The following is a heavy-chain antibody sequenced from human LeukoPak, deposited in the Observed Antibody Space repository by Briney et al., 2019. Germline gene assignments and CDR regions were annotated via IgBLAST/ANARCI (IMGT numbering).Heavy chain of an antibody. V-gene: IGHV1-2*04. CDR3: ATGGVGSGYPHGY. CDR1: GYTFTGYY. CDR2: INPNSGGT. J-gene: IGHJ4*02. D-gene: IGHD5-12*01. Sequence: EASVKVSCKASGYTFTGYYMHWVRQAPGQGLEWMGWINPNSGGTNYAQKFQGWVTMTRDTSISTAYMELSRLRSDDTAVYYCATGGVGSGYPHGYWGQGTLVTVSS.